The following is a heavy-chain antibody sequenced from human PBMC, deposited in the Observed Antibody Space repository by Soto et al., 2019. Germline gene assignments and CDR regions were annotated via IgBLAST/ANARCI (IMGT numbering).Heavy chain of an antibody. CDR3: ARLTYYDFWSGSLLNAFDI. CDR1: GYTFTSYG. D-gene: IGHD3-3*01. Sequence: GASVKVSCKASGYTFTSYGISWVRQAPGQGLEWMGWISAYNGNTNYAQKLQGRVTMTTDTSTSTAYRELRSLRSEDTAVYYCARLTYYDFWSGSLLNAFDIWGQGTMVTVSS. J-gene: IGHJ3*02. CDR2: ISAYNGNT. V-gene: IGHV1-18*01.